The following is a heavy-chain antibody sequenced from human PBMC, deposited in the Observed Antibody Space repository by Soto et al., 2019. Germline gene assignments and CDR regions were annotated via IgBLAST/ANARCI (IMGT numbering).Heavy chain of an antibody. CDR2: IRSKAYGGTT. J-gene: IGHJ4*02. CDR3: VVSGWSTVDY. V-gene: IGHV3-49*03. D-gene: IGHD6-19*01. Sequence: GSLRLSCTASGFTFGDYAMSWFRQAPGKGLEWVGFIRSKAYGGTTEYAASVKGRFTISRDDSKSIAYLQMNSLKTEDTAVYYCVVSGWSTVDYWGQGTLVTVSS. CDR1: GFTFGDYA.